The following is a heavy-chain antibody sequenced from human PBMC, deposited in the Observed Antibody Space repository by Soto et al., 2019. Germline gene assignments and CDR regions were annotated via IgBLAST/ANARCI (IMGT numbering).Heavy chain of an antibody. Sequence: SETLSLTCTVSGGSISSYYWSWIRQPPGKGLEWIGYIYYSGSTYYNPSLKSRVTISVDTSKNQFSLKLSSVTAADTAVYYCARDRFSVSPYYGMDVWGQGTTVTVSS. CDR1: GGSISSYY. D-gene: IGHD3-16*02. CDR2: IYYSGST. J-gene: IGHJ6*02. CDR3: ARDRFSVSPYYGMDV. V-gene: IGHV4-59*06.